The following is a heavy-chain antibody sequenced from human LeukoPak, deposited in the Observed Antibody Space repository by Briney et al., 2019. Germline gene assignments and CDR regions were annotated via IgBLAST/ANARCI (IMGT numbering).Heavy chain of an antibody. CDR1: GFTFSSYA. CDR2: ISYDGSNK. Sequence: GRSLRLSCAASGFTFSSYAMHWVRQAPGKGLEWVAVISYDGSNKYYADSVKGRFTISRDNSKNTLYLQMNSLRAEDTAVYYCARDREDVATITLDYWGQGTLVTVSS. J-gene: IGHJ4*02. V-gene: IGHV3-30*04. D-gene: IGHD5-12*01. CDR3: ARDREDVATITLDY.